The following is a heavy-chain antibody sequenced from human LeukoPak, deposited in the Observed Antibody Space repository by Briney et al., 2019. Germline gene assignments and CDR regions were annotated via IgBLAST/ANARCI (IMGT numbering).Heavy chain of an antibody. CDR3: ASNSGYEAYYYSGVDV. D-gene: IGHD5-12*01. J-gene: IGHJ6*02. V-gene: IGHV1-3*01. CDR2: INAGNGNT. Sequence: ASVKVSCKASGYTFTNYAMHWVRQAPGQRLEWMGWINAGNGNTKYSQKFQGRVTITRDTSASTAYMELSSLRSEDTAVYYCASNSGYEAYYYSGVDVWGQGTRVTVSS. CDR1: GYTFTNYA.